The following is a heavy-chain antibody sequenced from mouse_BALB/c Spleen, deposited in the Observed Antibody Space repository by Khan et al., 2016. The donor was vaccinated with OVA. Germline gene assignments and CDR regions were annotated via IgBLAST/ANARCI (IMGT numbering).Heavy chain of an antibody. CDR2: IDPANGNT. V-gene: IGHV14-3*02. D-gene: IGHD2-2*01. CDR1: GFNIKDTY. Sequence: VQLQQSGAELVKSGASVKLSCTASGFNIKDTYLHWVKQRPEQGLEWIGRIDPANGNTKYDPQFQGKATITTDTSSNTAYLQLSSLTSEDTAVYYCARNDGDDVDYWGQGTTLTVSS. CDR3: ARNDGDDVDY. J-gene: IGHJ2*01.